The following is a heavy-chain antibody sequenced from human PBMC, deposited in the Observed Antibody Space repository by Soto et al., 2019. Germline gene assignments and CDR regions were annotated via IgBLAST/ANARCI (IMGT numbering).Heavy chain of an antibody. CDR3: ARGVYYDFWSGYSYGMDV. Sequence: SETLSLTCAVYGGSFSGYYWSWIRQPPGKGLEWIGEINHSGSTNYNPSLKSRVTISVDTSKNQFSLKLSSVTAADTAVYYCARGVYYDFWSGYSYGMDVWGQGTTVTVSS. CDR1: GGSFSGYY. CDR2: INHSGST. V-gene: IGHV4-34*01. D-gene: IGHD3-3*01. J-gene: IGHJ6*02.